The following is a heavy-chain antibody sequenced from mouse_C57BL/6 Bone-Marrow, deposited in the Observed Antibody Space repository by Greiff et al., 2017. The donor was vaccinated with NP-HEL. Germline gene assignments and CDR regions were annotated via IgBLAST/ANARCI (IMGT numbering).Heavy chain of an antibody. D-gene: IGHD1-1*01. J-gene: IGHJ2*01. CDR2: ISYSGST. CDR1: GYSITSDYA. V-gene: IGHV3-2*02. CDR3: SRASYYYDDSLDY. Sequence: DVMLVESGPGLVKPSQSLSLTCTVTGYSITSDYAWNWIRQFPGNKLEWMGHISYSGSTSSSPPLTSRISITRDTSKNQFFLQLNSVTTEDTATYYCSRASYYYDDSLDYWGQGTTLTVSS.